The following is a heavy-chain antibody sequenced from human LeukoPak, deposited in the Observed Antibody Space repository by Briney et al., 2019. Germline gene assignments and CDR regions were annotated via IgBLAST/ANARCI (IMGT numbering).Heavy chain of an antibody. CDR1: GGSFSGYY. CDR3: ASRRIYDFWSGYYQGTDV. CDR2: INHSGST. Sequence: SETLSLTCAVYGGSFSGYYWSWIRQPPRKGLEWIGEINHSGSTNYNPSLKSRVTISVDTSKNQFSLKLSSVTAADTAVYYCASRRIYDFWSGYYQGTDVWGNGTTVTVSS. D-gene: IGHD3-3*01. J-gene: IGHJ6*04. V-gene: IGHV4-34*01.